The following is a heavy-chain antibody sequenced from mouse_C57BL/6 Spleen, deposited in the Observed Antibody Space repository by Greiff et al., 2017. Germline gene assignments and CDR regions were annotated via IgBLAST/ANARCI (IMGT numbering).Heavy chain of an antibody. Sequence: EVKLMESGGGLVKPGGSLKLSCAASGFTFSSYTMSWVRQTPEKRLEWVATISGGGGNTYYPDGVKGRFTISRDKAKNTLYLQMSSLRSEDTALYYCARRGYDGSYWYFDVWGTGTTVTVSS. V-gene: IGHV5-9*01. CDR3: ARRGYDGSYWYFDV. CDR2: ISGGGGNT. D-gene: IGHD2-3*01. CDR1: GFTFSSYT. J-gene: IGHJ1*03.